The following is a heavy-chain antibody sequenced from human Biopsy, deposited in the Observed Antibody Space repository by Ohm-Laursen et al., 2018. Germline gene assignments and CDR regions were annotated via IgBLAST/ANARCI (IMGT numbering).Heavy chain of an antibody. CDR2: LSSRGSNI. J-gene: IGHJ4*02. D-gene: IGHD3-3*01. Sequence: SLRLSCAASGFTFSDYYMSWIRQAPGKGLEWISYLSSRGSNIYYADSAKGRFPVSRDNANNSLFLQMNSLRAEDTAVYYCARFPDFWSGYYVDSWGQGTLVTVSS. CDR1: GFTFSDYY. V-gene: IGHV3-11*01. CDR3: ARFPDFWSGYYVDS.